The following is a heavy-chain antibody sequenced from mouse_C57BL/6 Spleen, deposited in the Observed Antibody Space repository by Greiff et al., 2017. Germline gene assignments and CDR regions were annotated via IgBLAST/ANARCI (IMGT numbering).Heavy chain of an antibody. J-gene: IGHJ1*03. CDR3: ARDDYYGSSHFDV. V-gene: IGHV5-16*01. CDR1: GFTFSDYY. CDR2: INYDGSST. Sequence: EVHLVESEGGLVQPGSSMKLSCTASGFTFSDYYMAWVRQVPEKGLEWVANINYDGSSTYYLDSLKSRFIISRDNAKNILYLQMSSLKSEDTATYYCARDDYYGSSHFDVWGTGTTVTVSS. D-gene: IGHD1-1*01.